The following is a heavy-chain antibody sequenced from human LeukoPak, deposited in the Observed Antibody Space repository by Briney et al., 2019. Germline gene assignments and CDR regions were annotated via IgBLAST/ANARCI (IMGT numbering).Heavy chain of an antibody. V-gene: IGHV3-21*01. Sequence: GGSLRLFCAASGFTFSSYSMNWVRQAPGKGLEWVSSISSSSSYIYYADSVKGRFTISRDNAKNSLYLQMNSLRAEDTAVYYCARSYYDFWSGFSSDRGGWTFDYWGQGTLVTVSS. D-gene: IGHD3-3*01. CDR3: ARSYYDFWSGFSSDRGGWTFDY. CDR1: GFTFSSYS. J-gene: IGHJ4*02. CDR2: ISSSSSYI.